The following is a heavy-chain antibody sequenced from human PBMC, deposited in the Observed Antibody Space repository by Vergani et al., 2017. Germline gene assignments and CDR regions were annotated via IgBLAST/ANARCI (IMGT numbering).Heavy chain of an antibody. CDR3: ATAGYCSGGSCYISSSIDY. CDR2: VDPEDGET. Sequence: EVQLVQSGPEVMKPGATVKIYCQVSGYTFTDYYMHWVQQAPGKGLEWMGLVDPEDGETIYAEKFQGRVTITADTSTDTAYMELSSLRSEDTAVYYCATAGYCSGGSCYISSSIDYWGQGTLVTVSS. V-gene: IGHV1-69-2*01. J-gene: IGHJ4*02. D-gene: IGHD2-15*01. CDR1: GYTFTDYY.